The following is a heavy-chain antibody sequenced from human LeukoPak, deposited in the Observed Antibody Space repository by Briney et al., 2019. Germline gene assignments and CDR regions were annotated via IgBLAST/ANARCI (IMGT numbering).Heavy chain of an antibody. V-gene: IGHV3-30-3*01. CDR1: GFTFSSYP. D-gene: IGHD3-10*01. CDR3: VRLDYGSGSYYNSYYYGMDV. CDR2: ISYDGSNK. Sequence: GGSLRLSCAASGFTFSSYPMHWVRQAPGKGLEWVAVISYDGSNKYYADSVKGRFTISRDNSKNTLYLQMNSLRAEDTAVYYCVRLDYGSGSYYNSYYYGMDVWGQGTTVTVSS. J-gene: IGHJ6*02.